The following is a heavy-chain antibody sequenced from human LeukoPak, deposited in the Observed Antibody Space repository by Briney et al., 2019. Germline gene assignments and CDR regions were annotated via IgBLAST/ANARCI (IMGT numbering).Heavy chain of an antibody. J-gene: IGHJ6*03. Sequence: SETLSLTCNVSGGSISTYYWTWIRQPPGKGLEWIGYSHNSGSTNYNPSLKSRVTISVDTSKNQFSLKLTSVTAADTAVYYCARGAFYYYYMDVWGKGTTVTVSS. CDR3: ARGAFYYYYMDV. CDR1: GGSISTYY. V-gene: IGHV4-59*01. CDR2: SHNSGST.